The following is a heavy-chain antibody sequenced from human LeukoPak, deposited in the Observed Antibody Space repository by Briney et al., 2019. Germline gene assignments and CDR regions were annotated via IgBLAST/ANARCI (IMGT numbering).Heavy chain of an antibody. V-gene: IGHV4-39*07. CDR3: AREPKVGWFDP. J-gene: IGHJ5*02. CDR1: GGSISSSSYY. CDR2: IYYSGST. Sequence: SETLSLTCTVSGGSISSSSYYWGWIRQPPGKGLGWIGSIYYSGSTYYNPSLKSRVTISVDTSKNQFSLKLSSVTAADTAVYYCAREPKVGWFDPWGQGTLVTVSS.